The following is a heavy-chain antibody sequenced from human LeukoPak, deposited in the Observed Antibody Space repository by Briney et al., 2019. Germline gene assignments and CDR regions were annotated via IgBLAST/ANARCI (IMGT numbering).Heavy chain of an antibody. V-gene: IGHV1-69*05. CDR1: GGTFSSYA. CDR2: IIPIFGTA. CDR3: AREYYGSGSYYVPPFDY. J-gene: IGHJ4*02. D-gene: IGHD3-10*01. Sequence: ASVKVSCKASGGTFSSYAISWVRQAPGQGLEWMGGIIPIFGTANYAQKFQGRVTMTRDTSISTAYMELSRLRSDDTAVYYCAREYYGSGSYYVPPFDYWGQGTLVTVSS.